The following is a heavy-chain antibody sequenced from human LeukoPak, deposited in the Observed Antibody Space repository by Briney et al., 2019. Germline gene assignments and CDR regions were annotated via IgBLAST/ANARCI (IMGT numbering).Heavy chain of an antibody. CDR1: GGSISSSSHY. V-gene: IGHV4-39*01. CDR3: ARQWGYCSGGTCYFNWLDP. CDR2: IYYSGYT. Sequence: PSETLSLTCSVSGGSISSSSHYWAWIRQPPGKGLEWIGNIYYSGYTYYNPSLKNRVTISVDTSMSQFSLKVTSVTAADTAVYYCARQWGYCSGGTCYFNWLDPWGQGTLVSVSS. J-gene: IGHJ5*02. D-gene: IGHD2-15*01.